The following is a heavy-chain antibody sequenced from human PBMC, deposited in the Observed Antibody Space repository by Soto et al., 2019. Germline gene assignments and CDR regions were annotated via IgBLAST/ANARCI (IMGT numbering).Heavy chain of an antibody. CDR1: GGTFSSYT. J-gene: IGHJ4*02. D-gene: IGHD1-26*01. Sequence: QLQLVQSGAEVREPGSSVKVSCKASGGTFSSYTVIWVRQAPGQGLEWMGGITPTLNIAKYAEKFQGRVTITADDSTSTVNMHLSSLRSEDTAVYFCARGYYSGSNPSSVDYWGQGTLVAVSS. CDR3: ARGYYSGSNPSSVDY. V-gene: IGHV1-69*01. CDR2: ITPTLNIA.